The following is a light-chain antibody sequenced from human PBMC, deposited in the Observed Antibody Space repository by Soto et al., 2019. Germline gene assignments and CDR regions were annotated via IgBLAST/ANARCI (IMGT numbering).Light chain of an antibody. V-gene: IGKV3-15*01. J-gene: IGKJ5*01. Sequence: EIVMTQSPATLSVSPGERATLSCRASQRVSSNLAWYQQRPGQAPRLLIYGASTRATGIPARLIGSVSGTEVTLTIISLQSEDFAVYYCQQYNYLPPSITVGQGTLREI. CDR1: QRVSSN. CDR2: GAS. CDR3: QQYNYLPPSIT.